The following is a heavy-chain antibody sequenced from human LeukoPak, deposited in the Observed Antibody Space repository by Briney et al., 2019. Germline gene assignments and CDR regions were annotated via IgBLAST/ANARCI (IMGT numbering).Heavy chain of an antibody. V-gene: IGHV3-30-3*01. J-gene: IGHJ6*02. CDR3: ARTRTVSYGMDV. CDR1: GFTFSSYA. Sequence: GMSLRLSCAASGFTFSSYAMHWVRQAPGKGLEWVAVISYDGSNKYYADSVKGRFTISRDNSKNTLYLQMNSLRAEDTAVYYCARTRTVSYGMDVWGQGTTVTVSS. CDR2: ISYDGSNK. D-gene: IGHD4-17*01.